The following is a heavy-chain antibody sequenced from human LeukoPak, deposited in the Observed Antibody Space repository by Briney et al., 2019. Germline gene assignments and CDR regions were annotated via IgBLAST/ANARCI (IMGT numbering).Heavy chain of an antibody. CDR2: NSYSGST. V-gene: IGHV4-59*01. D-gene: IGHD3-22*01. CDR1: GGSISSYY. Sequence: SETLSLTCTVSGGSISSYYWSWIRQPPRKGLEWIGYNSYSGSTNYNPSLKSRVTVSLDTSKNQFSLKLSSVTAADTAVYYCARGGPYYYDSSAFDIWGQGTMVTVSS. J-gene: IGHJ3*02. CDR3: ARGGPYYYDSSAFDI.